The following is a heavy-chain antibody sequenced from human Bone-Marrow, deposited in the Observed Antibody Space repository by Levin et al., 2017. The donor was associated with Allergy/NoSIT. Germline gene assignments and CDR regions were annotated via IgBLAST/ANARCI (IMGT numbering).Heavy chain of an antibody. D-gene: IGHD3-16*02. CDR3: ARVLEDRGAFGGIVVFLDY. Sequence: GGSLRLSCAASGFAFRAYDVHWVRQAPGKGPEWVALMTHDGSNQYYADSVKGRFTMSIDNSKNTVYLQMNSLRAEDTAVYYCARVLEDRGAFGGIVVFLDYWGQGTLVTVSS. V-gene: IGHV3-30-3*01. CDR1: GFAFRAYD. CDR2: MTHDGSNQ. J-gene: IGHJ4*02.